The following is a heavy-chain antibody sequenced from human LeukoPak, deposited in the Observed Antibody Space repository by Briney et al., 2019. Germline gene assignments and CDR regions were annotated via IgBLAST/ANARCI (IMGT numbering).Heavy chain of an antibody. J-gene: IGHJ3*02. CDR2: IIPIFATT. CDR1: GGTFSSSA. CDR3: ARLRIPAAGTDAFDI. D-gene: IGHD6-13*01. Sequence: ASVKVSCKASGGTFSSSAISWVRQAPGQGLEWMGGIIPIFATTNYAQKFQGRVTITTDESTSTAYMELSSLRSEDTAVYYCARLRIPAAGTDAFDIWGQGTMVTVSS. V-gene: IGHV1-69*05.